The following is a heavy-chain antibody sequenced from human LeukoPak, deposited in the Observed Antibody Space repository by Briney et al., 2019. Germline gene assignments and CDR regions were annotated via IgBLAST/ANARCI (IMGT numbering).Heavy chain of an antibody. Sequence: ASVKVSCKASGGTFSSYANSWVRQAPGQGLEWMGGIIPIFGTANYAQKFQGRVTITADKSTSTAYMELSSLRSEDTAVYYCARATYYYDSSGYCLLDDWGQGTMVTVSS. J-gene: IGHJ6*02. D-gene: IGHD3-22*01. CDR1: GGTFSSYA. V-gene: IGHV1-69*06. CDR2: IIPIFGTA. CDR3: ARATYYYDSSGYCLLDD.